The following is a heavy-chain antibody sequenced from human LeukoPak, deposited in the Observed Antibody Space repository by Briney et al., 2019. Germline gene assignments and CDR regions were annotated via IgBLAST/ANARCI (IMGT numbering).Heavy chain of an antibody. J-gene: IGHJ4*02. CDR3: ARAPGYYDSSGYAEFDS. CDR2: IYHSGSA. Sequence: SETLSLTCAVSGGSISSSNWWGWVRQPPEKGLEWIGEIYHSGSANYSPSLKSRVTISVDKSKNQFSLKLSSVTAADTAVYYCARAPGYYDSSGYAEFDSWGQGTLVTVSS. D-gene: IGHD3-22*01. V-gene: IGHV4-4*02. CDR1: GGSISSSNW.